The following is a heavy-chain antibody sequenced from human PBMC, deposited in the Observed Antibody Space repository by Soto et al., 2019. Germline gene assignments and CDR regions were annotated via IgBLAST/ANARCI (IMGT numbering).Heavy chain of an antibody. CDR1: GFSFSSYA. J-gene: IGHJ4*02. Sequence: GGSLRLSCSASGFSFSSYAMHWVRQAPGKGLEYVSSISTNGGSTHYADSVKGRFTISRDNSKNTQYLQMSSLRADDTAVYYCVKGEYYYDSSGYYPFDYWGQGTLVTVS. D-gene: IGHD3-22*01. V-gene: IGHV3-64D*06. CDR2: ISTNGGST. CDR3: VKGEYYYDSSGYYPFDY.